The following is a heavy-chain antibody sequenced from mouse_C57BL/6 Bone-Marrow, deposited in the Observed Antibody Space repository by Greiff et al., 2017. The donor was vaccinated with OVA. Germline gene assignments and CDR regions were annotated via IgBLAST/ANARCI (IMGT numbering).Heavy chain of an antibody. Sequence: EVQLQETGAELVRPGASVKLSCTASGFNIKDYYMHWVKQRPEQGLEWIGRIDPEEGDTEYAPKFQGKATMTADTSSNTAYLQLSSLTSEDTAVYDCTTGTTEQGAMDYWGQGTSVTVSS. CDR1: GFNIKDYY. CDR3: TTGTTEQGAMDY. V-gene: IGHV14-1*01. J-gene: IGHJ4*01. CDR2: IDPEEGDT. D-gene: IGHD1-1*01.